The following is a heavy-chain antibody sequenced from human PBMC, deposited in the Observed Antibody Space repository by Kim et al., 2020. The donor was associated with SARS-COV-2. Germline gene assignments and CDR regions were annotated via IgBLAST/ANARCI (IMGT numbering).Heavy chain of an antibody. CDR1: GYSFTSYW. V-gene: IGHV5-51*01. CDR2: IYPGDSDT. J-gene: IGHJ6*02. CDR3: ARGDYYGSGGGPYYYYYYGMDV. Sequence: GESLKISCKGSGYSFTSYWIGWVRQMPGKGLEWMGIIYPGDSDTRYSPSFQGQVTISADKSISTAYLQWSSLKASDTAMYYCARGDYYGSGGGPYYYYYYGMDVWGQGTTVTVSS. D-gene: IGHD3-10*01.